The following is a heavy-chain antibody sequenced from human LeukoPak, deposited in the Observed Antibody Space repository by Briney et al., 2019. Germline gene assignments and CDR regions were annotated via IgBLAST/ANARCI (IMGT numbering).Heavy chain of an antibody. D-gene: IGHD3-22*01. J-gene: IGHJ4*02. CDR3: ARPYYDSSGKYFDY. Sequence: ASVKVSCKASGYTFTSYDINWVRQATGQGLEWMGWMNPNSGNTSYAQKFQGRVTMTRDTSTSTVYMELSSLRSEDTAVYYCARPYYDSSGKYFDYWGQGTLVTVSS. V-gene: IGHV1-8*01. CDR2: MNPNSGNT. CDR1: GYTFTSYD.